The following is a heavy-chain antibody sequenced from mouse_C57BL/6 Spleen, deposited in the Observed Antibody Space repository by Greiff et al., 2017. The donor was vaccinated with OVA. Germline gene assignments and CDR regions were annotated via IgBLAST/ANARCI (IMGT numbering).Heavy chain of an antibody. CDR3: ARGGEYEYYYAMDY. J-gene: IGHJ4*01. V-gene: IGHV3-6*01. Sequence: DVQLQESGPGLVKPSQSLSLTCSVTGYSITSGYYWNWSRQFAGNKLEWVGYISYDGSNNYNPSLKNRISITRYTSKNQFFLQLKTVTNVDTATYDCARGGEYEYYYAMDYWGQGTPVTVSS. CDR1: GYSITSGYY. CDR2: ISYDGSN. D-gene: IGHD2-14*01.